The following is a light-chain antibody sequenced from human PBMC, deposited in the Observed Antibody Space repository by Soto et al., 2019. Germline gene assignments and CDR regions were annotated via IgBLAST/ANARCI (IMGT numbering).Light chain of an antibody. V-gene: IGKV3-15*01. Sequence: EIVMTQSPATLSVSPGERATLSCMASQSVSSNLAWYHQKPGQAPRLLIYGASTRATGIPARFSGSGSGTEFTLTISSLQSEDFAVYYCQQYNNWPPLTFGGGTKVDIK. CDR3: QQYNNWPPLT. J-gene: IGKJ4*01. CDR1: QSVSSN. CDR2: GAS.